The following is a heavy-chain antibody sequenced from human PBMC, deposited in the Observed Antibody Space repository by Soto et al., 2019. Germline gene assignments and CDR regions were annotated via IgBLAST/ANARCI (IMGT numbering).Heavy chain of an antibody. V-gene: IGHV3-21*01. Sequence: GSLRLSCAASGFTFSSYSMNWVRQAPGKGLEWVSSISSSSSYIYYADSVKGRFTISRDNAKNSLYLQMNSLRAEDTAVYYCARVVSSGWYGAFDIRGQGTMVTVSS. CDR2: ISSSSSYI. D-gene: IGHD6-19*01. CDR1: GFTFSSYS. J-gene: IGHJ3*02. CDR3: ARVVSSGWYGAFDI.